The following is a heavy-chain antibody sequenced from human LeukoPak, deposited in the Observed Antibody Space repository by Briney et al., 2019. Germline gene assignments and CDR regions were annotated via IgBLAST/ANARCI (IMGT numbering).Heavy chain of an antibody. V-gene: IGHV1-46*01. D-gene: IGHD6-19*01. CDR3: ARGRPCSGWSFDY. J-gene: IGHJ4*02. CDR2: INPSRGTT. CDR1: GYSFTNYF. Sequence: ASVKVSCKASGYSFTNYFIHSVRQAPGQGLEGMGIINPSRGTTTYAQEFQGRGTITRDTSRSTLYMVLSSMRSEDTAVYYCARGRPCSGWSFDYWGKGTLVTVSS.